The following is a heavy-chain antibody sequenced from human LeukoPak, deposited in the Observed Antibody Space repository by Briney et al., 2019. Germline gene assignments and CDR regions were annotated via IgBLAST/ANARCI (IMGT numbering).Heavy chain of an antibody. CDR2: ISAYIGNT. CDR1: GYTFINYG. CDR3: ARGGSLVRGAIRYYYGMDV. D-gene: IGHD3-10*01. J-gene: IGHJ6*02. V-gene: IGHV1-18*01. Sequence: ASVKVSCKASGYTFINYGISWVRQAPGQGLEWMGWISAYIGNTKYAQKLQGRVTMTTDTSTSTAYMELRSLKSDDTAVYYCARGGSLVRGAIRYYYGMDVWGQGTTVTVSS.